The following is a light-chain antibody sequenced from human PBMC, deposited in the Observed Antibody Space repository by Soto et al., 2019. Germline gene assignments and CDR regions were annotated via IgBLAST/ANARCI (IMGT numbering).Light chain of an antibody. CDR3: HQYGASPET. CDR1: QGVTGSS. V-gene: IGKV3-20*01. Sequence: PGARVTVSCRPSQGVTGSSIAWFQQKPGQAPRLLMYGASNRATGIPHRFSGSGSGTDFTLTISSLEPEDFAVYFCHQYGASPETFGQGTKVDIK. CDR2: GAS. J-gene: IGKJ1*01.